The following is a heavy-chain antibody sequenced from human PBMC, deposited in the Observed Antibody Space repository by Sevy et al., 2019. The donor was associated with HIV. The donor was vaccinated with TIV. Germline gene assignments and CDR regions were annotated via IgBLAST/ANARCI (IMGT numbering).Heavy chain of an antibody. V-gene: IGHV3-21*01. Sequence: GGSLRLSCAASGFTFSSYSMNWVRQAPGKGLEWVSSISSSSSYIYYADSVKGRFTISRDNAKNSLYLQMNSLRAEDTAVYYCARARDYGSGWYPNWFDPWGQGTLVTVYS. CDR1: GFTFSSYS. CDR2: ISSSSSYI. J-gene: IGHJ5*02. D-gene: IGHD6-19*01. CDR3: ARARDYGSGWYPNWFDP.